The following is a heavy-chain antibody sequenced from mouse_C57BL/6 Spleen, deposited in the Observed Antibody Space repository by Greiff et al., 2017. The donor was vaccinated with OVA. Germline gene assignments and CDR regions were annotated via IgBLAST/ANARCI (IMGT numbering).Heavy chain of an antibody. J-gene: IGHJ2*01. D-gene: IGHD2-3*01. CDR3: ARDHRDGFDY. V-gene: IGHV5-16*01. CDR1: GFTFSDYY. CDR2: INYDGSST. Sequence: EVKVVESEGGLVQPGSSMKLSCTASGFTFSDYYMAWVRQVPEKGLEWVANINYDGSSTYYLDSLKSRFIISRDNAKNILYLQMSSLKSEDTATYYCARDHRDGFDYWGQGTTLTVSS.